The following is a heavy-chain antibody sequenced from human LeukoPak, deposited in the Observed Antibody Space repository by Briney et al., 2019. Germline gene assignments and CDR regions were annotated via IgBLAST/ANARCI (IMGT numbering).Heavy chain of an antibody. CDR2: INPSGGST. CDR3: ARAIRDFWSGYGYMDV. D-gene: IGHD3-3*01. CDR1: GYTFTSYY. Sequence: GASVKVSCKASGYTFTSYYMHWVRQAPGQGLEWMGIINPSGGSTSYAQKFQGRVTMTRDTSTGTVYMELSSLRSEDTAVYYCARAIRDFWSGYGYMDVWGKGTTVTVSS. V-gene: IGHV1-46*01. J-gene: IGHJ6*03.